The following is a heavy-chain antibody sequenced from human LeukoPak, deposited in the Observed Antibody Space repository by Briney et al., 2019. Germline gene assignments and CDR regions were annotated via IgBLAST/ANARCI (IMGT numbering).Heavy chain of an antibody. Sequence: PSQTLSLTCAISGDSVSSNSATWNWIRQSPSRGLEWLGRTYYRSKWYNDYAVSVKSRITINPDTSKNQFSLKLSSVTAADTAVYYCARWFSGEKDFDYWGQGTLVTVSS. CDR3: ARWFSGEKDFDY. CDR1: GDSVSSNSAT. J-gene: IGHJ4*02. CDR2: TYYRSKWYN. D-gene: IGHD2-21*01. V-gene: IGHV6-1*01.